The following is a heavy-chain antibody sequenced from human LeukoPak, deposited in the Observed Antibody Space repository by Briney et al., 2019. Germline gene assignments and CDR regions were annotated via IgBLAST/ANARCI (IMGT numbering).Heavy chain of an antibody. D-gene: IGHD3-3*01. CDR2: IIPILGIA. CDR3: ARVGDPYYDFWSGSSGWFDP. CDR1: GGTFSSYT. J-gene: IGHJ5*02. V-gene: IGHV1-69*02. Sequence: SVKVSCKASGGTFSSYTISWVRQAPGQGLEWMGRIIPILGIANYAQKFQGRVTITADKSTSTAYMELSSLRSEDTAVYYCARVGDPYYDFWSGSSGWFDPWGQGTLVKVSS.